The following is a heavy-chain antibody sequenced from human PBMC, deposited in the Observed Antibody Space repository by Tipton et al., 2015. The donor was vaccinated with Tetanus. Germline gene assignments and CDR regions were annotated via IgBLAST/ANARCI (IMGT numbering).Heavy chain of an antibody. J-gene: IGHJ5*02. V-gene: IGHV4-61*08. CDR3: ARSQRVEDDAGGLDFLTGFYGDYWFDL. CDR1: GDSVSSGGYD. CDR2: ISNTGST. D-gene: IGHD3-9*01. Sequence: TLSLTCTVSGDSVSSGGYDWGSIRQSPGKGLELIGYISNTGSTSYNPSLQSRVSMSVNTSKNQFSLRLSSVTAADTALYYCARSQRVEDDAGGLDFLTGFYGDYWFDLWGRGIPVTVSS.